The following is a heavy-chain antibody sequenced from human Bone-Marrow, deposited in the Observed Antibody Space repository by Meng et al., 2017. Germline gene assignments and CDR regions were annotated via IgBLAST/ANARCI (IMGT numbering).Heavy chain of an antibody. CDR1: GGSFSGNS. CDR2: INQSGSA. V-gene: IGHV4-34*01. Sequence: QVQLQQWGEGLLKLSETLSLTCAVYGGSFSGNSWSWIRQPPGKGLEWIGEINQSGSAKYNTSLKSRVTMSADSSKKQFSLKMSSMTAADTAVYYCARRGGSGHYSPWGQGTLVTVSS. J-gene: IGHJ5*02. D-gene: IGHD3-10*01. CDR3: ARRGGSGHYSP.